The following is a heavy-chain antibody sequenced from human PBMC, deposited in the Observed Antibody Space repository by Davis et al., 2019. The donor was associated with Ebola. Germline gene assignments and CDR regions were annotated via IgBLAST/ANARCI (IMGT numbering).Heavy chain of an antibody. CDR3: ARDQIVVVVAATSPYYYYVMDV. CDR2: INPSGGST. J-gene: IGHJ6*04. CDR1: GYTFTSYY. Sequence: ASVKVSCKASGYTFTSYYMHWVRQAPGQGLEWMGIINPSGGSTSYAQKFQGRVTMTRDTSTSTVYMELSSLRSEDTAVYYCARDQIVVVVAATSPYYYYVMDVWGKGTTVTVSS. D-gene: IGHD2-15*01. V-gene: IGHV1-46*01.